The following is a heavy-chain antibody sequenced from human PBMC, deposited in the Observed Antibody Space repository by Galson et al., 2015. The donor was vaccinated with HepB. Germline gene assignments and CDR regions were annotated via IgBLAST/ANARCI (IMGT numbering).Heavy chain of an antibody. CDR1: GFTFSNYA. CDR3: AKVCTSRSCTYHYHYGMDV. CDR2: ISGNGGAT. D-gene: IGHD2-8*01. Sequence: SLRLSCAASGFTFSNYAMSWVRQAPGKGLEWVSIISGNGGATYYADSVKGRFTISRDNSKNTLYLQMNSLRAEDAAVYYCAKVCTSRSCTYHYHYGMDVWGQGTTVTVSS. J-gene: IGHJ6*02. V-gene: IGHV3-23*01.